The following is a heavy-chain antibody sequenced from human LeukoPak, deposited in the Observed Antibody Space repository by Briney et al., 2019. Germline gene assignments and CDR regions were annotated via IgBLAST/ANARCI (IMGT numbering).Heavy chain of an antibody. CDR1: GGAISSYY. D-gene: IGHD4-23*01. CDR2: IYYSGST. J-gene: IGHJ4*02. V-gene: IGHV4-59*01. Sequence: SETLSLTCTVSGGAISSYYWSWIRQPPGKGLEWIGYIYYSGSTNYNPSLKSRVTISVDTSKNQFSLKLSSVTAADTAVYYCARSKWVTMVTFDYWGQGTLVTVSS. CDR3: ARSKWVTMVTFDY.